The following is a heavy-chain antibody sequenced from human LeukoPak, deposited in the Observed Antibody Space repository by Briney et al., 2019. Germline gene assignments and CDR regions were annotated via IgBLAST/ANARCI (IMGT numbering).Heavy chain of an antibody. CDR2: ISGSGGST. Sequence: PGGSLRLSCAASGFTFSDYYMSWIRQAPGKGLEWVSAISGSGGSTHYADSVKGRFTISRDNSKNTLYLQMSSLRAEDMAVYYCARSPPGDSSGYYYYMDVWGKGTTVTISS. CDR1: GFTFSDYY. J-gene: IGHJ6*03. V-gene: IGHV3-23*01. D-gene: IGHD3-22*01. CDR3: ARSPPGDSSGYYYYMDV.